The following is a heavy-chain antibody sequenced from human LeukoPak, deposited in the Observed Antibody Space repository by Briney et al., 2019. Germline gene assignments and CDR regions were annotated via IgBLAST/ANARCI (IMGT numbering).Heavy chain of an antibody. CDR3: ARLPPGSLDY. CDR1: GYTFTDYV. Sequence: ASVKVSCTASGYTFTDYVMHWVRQAPGQRPEWMGWINPANGNTKFSQKFQGRVTLTRDTSARTAYMELTSLRSEDTAVYYCARLPPGSLDYWGQGTLVTVSS. CDR2: INPANGNT. D-gene: IGHD3-10*01. J-gene: IGHJ4*02. V-gene: IGHV1-3*01.